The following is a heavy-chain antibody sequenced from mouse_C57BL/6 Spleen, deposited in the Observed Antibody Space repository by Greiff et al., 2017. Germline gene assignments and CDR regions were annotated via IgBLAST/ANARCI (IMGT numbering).Heavy chain of an antibody. Sequence: PIQGLEWLGNIDPSDSDTHYNQKFKDKATLNAAKSSSTAYLQLSSLTSDDSAVYYYARGVVWQGSFDVWGTGTTVTVSS. D-gene: IGHD2-10*02. V-gene: IGHV1-52*01. CDR3: ARGVVWQGSFDV. CDR2: IDPSDSDT. J-gene: IGHJ1*03.